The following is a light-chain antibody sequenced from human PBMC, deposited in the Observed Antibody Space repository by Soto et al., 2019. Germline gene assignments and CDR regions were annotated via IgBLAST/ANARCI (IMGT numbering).Light chain of an antibody. Sequence: EIVLTQSSGTLSLSPGERATLSCRASQSVSSSYLAWYQQKPGQAPRLLIYGASSRATGIPDRFSGSGSGTDFTLTISRLEPEDFAVYYCQQYGSSPQTFGQGTKVDNK. V-gene: IGKV3-20*01. CDR1: QSVSSSY. CDR2: GAS. CDR3: QQYGSSPQT. J-gene: IGKJ1*01.